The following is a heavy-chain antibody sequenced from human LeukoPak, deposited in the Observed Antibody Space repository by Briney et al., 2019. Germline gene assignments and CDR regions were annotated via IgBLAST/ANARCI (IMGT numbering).Heavy chain of an antibody. V-gene: IGHV4-39*01. CDR1: GGSISSSSYY. Sequence: PSETLSLTCTVSGGSISSSSYYWGWIRQPPGKGLEWIGSIYYSGSTYYNPSLKSRVTISVDTSKNQFSLRLSSVTAADTAVYYCARHGHGYYDILSGSFDYWGQGTLVTVSS. J-gene: IGHJ4*02. CDR3: ARHGHGYYDILSGSFDY. CDR2: IYYSGST. D-gene: IGHD3-9*01.